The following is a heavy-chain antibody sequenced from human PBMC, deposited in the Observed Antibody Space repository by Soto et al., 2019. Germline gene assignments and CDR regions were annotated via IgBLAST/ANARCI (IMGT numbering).Heavy chain of an antibody. V-gene: IGHV3-33*01. J-gene: IGHJ4*02. D-gene: IGHD4-17*01. CDR3: ARAGGTTVTGLWPFYS. CDR2: IWYDGTQK. CDR1: GFTFNTYS. Sequence: GGSLRLSCEASGFTFNTYSMHWVRQPPGKGLEWLAAIWYDGTQKYYADSVKGRFIISRDNSKKTLYLEMNSLRAEDTAVYYCARAGGTTVTGLWPFYSWGQGNLVTVSS.